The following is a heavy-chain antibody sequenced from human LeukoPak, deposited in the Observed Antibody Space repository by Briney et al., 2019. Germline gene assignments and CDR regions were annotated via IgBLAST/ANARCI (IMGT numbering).Heavy chain of an antibody. Sequence: GGSLRLSCAASGFTFSGYWMHWVRQAPGKGLVWVSRINSDGSSTRYADSVKGRFTISRDNAKNTLYLQMNSLRAEDTAVYYCARGEQMVRGVIISRVAFDIWGQGTMVTVSS. CDR2: INSDGSST. D-gene: IGHD3-10*01. CDR3: ARGEQMVRGVIISRVAFDI. V-gene: IGHV3-74*01. J-gene: IGHJ3*02. CDR1: GFTFSGYW.